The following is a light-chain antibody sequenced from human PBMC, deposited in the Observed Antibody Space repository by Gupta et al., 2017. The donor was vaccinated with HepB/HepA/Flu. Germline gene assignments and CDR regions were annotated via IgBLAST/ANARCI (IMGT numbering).Light chain of an antibody. Sequence: EIVMTQSPATLSVSPGERATLSCTTSQSVSSNLAWYQQKPGQAPRLLIYGASTRDTSIPDRFSGSGSGTEFTLTISSLQSEDVAVYFCQHYNNWPFTFGGGTKVEIK. CDR3: QHYNNWPFT. CDR1: QSVSSN. J-gene: IGKJ4*01. CDR2: GAS. V-gene: IGKV3-15*01.